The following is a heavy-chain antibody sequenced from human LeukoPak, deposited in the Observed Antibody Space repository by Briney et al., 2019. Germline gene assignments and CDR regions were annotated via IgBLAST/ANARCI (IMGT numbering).Heavy chain of an antibody. D-gene: IGHD2-15*01. CDR2: ISNNGGYT. Sequence: PGGSLRLSCAASGFTFSSYAMSRVRQAPGKGLEWVSAISNNGGYTYYADSVQGRFTISRDNSKSTLCLQMNSLRAEDTAVYYCAKQSGYCSDGSCYFPYWGQGTLVTVSS. J-gene: IGHJ4*02. V-gene: IGHV3-23*01. CDR1: GFTFSSYA. CDR3: AKQSGYCSDGSCYFPY.